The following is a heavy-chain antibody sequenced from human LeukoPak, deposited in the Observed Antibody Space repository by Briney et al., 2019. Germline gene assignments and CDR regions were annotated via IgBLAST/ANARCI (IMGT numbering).Heavy chain of an antibody. CDR3: ARDSGVAYDFWSGFTPDDYYYYMDV. V-gene: IGHV4-61*02. D-gene: IGHD3-3*01. CDR2: IYTSGST. J-gene: IGHJ6*03. CDR1: GGSISSGSYY. Sequence: SETLSLTCTVSGGSISSGSYYWSWIRQPAGKGMEWIGRIYTSGSTNYNPPLKSRVTISVDTSKNQFSLKLSPVTAADTAVYYCARDSGVAYDFWSGFTPDDYYYYMDVSRKGTTVTVSS.